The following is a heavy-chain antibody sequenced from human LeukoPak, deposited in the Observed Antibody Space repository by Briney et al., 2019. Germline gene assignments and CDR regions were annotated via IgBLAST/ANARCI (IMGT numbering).Heavy chain of an antibody. Sequence: SETLSLTCAVSGGSISSSNWWSWVRQPPGKGLEWIGEIYHSGSTNYNPSLKSRVTISVDTSKNQFSLKLSSVTAADTAVYYCARGWVDYDILTGYTYYFDYWGQGTLVTVSS. CDR3: ARGWVDYDILTGYTYYFDY. V-gene: IGHV4-4*02. CDR2: IYHSGST. CDR1: GGSISSSNW. J-gene: IGHJ4*02. D-gene: IGHD3-9*01.